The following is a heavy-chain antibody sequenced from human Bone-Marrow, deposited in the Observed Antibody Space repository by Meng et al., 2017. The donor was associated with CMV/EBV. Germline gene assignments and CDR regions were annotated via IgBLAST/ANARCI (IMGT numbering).Heavy chain of an antibody. D-gene: IGHD1-26*01. CDR1: GFTFSSYS. CDR2: ISSSSSYI. CDR3: ARDLLGGSYYPFDY. J-gene: IGHJ4*02. V-gene: IGHV3-21*01. Sequence: GGSLRFSCAASGFTFSSYSMNWVRQAPGKGLEWVSSISSSSSYIYYADSVKGRFTISRDNAKNSLYLQMNSLRAEDTAVYYCARDLLGGSYYPFDYWGQGTLVTVSS.